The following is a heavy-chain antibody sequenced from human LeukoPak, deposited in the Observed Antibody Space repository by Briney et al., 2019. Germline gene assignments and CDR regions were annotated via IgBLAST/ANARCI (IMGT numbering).Heavy chain of an antibody. D-gene: IGHD3-10*01. CDR2: INPNSGGT. V-gene: IGHV1-2*02. Sequence: ASVKVSCKASGYTFTGYYMHWVRQAPGQGLERMGWINPNSGGTNYAQKFQGRVTMTRDTSISTAYMELSRLRSDDTAVYYCARVDGSGTYFDYWGQGTLVTVSS. J-gene: IGHJ4*02. CDR3: ARVDGSGTYFDY. CDR1: GYTFTGYY.